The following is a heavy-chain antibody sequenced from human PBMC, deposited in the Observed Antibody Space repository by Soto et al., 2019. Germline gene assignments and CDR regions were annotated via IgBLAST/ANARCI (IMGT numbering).Heavy chain of an antibody. J-gene: IGHJ6*02. D-gene: IGHD6-19*01. Sequence: GGSLRLSCAASGFTFSSYWMHWVRQAPGKGLVWVSRINSDGSSTSYADSVKGRFTISRDNAKNTLYLQMNSLRAEDTAVYYCARGAVAAETREYYYGMDVWGQGTTVTVSS. CDR1: GFTFSSYW. V-gene: IGHV3-74*01. CDR3: ARGAVAAETREYYYGMDV. CDR2: INSDGSST.